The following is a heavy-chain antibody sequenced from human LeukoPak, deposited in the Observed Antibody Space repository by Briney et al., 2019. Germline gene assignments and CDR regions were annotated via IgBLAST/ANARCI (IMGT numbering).Heavy chain of an antibody. Sequence: PSETLSLTCTVSGGSISSYYWSWIRQPAGKGLEWIGRIYTSGSTNYNPSLKSRVTISVDTSKNQFSLKLSSVTAADTAVYYCARVIRGVIRYYYYYMDVWGKGTTVTISS. J-gene: IGHJ6*03. CDR3: ARVIRGVIRYYYYYMDV. CDR2: IYTSGST. V-gene: IGHV4-4*07. D-gene: IGHD3-10*01. CDR1: GGSISSYY.